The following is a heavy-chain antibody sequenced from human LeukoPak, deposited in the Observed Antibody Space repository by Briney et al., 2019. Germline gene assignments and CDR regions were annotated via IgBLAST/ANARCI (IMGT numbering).Heavy chain of an antibody. Sequence: GGSLRLSCVASGFTFSDDWMSWVRQAPGVGLEWGANIETDGDEKNYVDSVKGRFTISRDNARNSLYLQMRSLRVEDTAVYYCARDIPSGFYTPDYWGRGTLVTVSS. D-gene: IGHD5-12*01. CDR1: GFTFSDDW. V-gene: IGHV3-7*01. CDR3: ARDIPSGFYTPDY. J-gene: IGHJ4*02. CDR2: IETDGDEK.